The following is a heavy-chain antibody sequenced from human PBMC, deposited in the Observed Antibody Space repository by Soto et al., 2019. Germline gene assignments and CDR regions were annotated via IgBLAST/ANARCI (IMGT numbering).Heavy chain of an antibody. V-gene: IGHV1-18*04. CDR2: ISTYNGDT. CDR1: GYTFTSYG. J-gene: IGHJ4*02. Sequence: ASVKVSCKASGYTFTSYGISWVRQAPGQGLEWMGWISTYNGDTNYYAQSFQGRVTMTTDTSTTTAYMELRSLRSADTAVYYCVRGPNHYDRNDYYRPYYFDFWGQGTLVTVSS. CDR3: VRGPNHYDRNDYYRPYYFDF. D-gene: IGHD3-22*01.